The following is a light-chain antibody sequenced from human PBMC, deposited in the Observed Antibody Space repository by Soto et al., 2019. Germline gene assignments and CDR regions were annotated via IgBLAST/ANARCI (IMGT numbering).Light chain of an antibody. CDR1: QSISTY. V-gene: IGKV1-39*01. J-gene: IGKJ2*01. CDR3: QQSYSSPIT. CDR2: AAS. Sequence: DIPMTQSPSSLSASVGDRVTISCRASQSISTYFNWYRQKPGKAPELLIYAASSLQSGVPSRFSGSGSGTDFTLNISNLQPEDFSSYYCQQSYSSPITFGQGTKLDIK.